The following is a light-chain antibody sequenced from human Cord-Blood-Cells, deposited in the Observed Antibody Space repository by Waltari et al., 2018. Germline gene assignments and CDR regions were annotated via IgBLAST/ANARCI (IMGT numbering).Light chain of an antibody. V-gene: IGKV3-11*01. CDR1: QSVSSY. Sequence: EIVLTQSPATLSLSPGERATLSCRASQSVSSYLAWYQQKPGQAPRLLIYDASNRATGIPARFSGSGSGTDFTLTISSLEPGDFAVYYCQQRSNWLKYSFGQGTKLEIK. CDR3: QQRSNWLKYS. J-gene: IGKJ2*03. CDR2: DAS.